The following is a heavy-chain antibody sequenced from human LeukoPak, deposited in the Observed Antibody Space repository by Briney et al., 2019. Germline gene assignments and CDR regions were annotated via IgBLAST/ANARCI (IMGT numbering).Heavy chain of an antibody. CDR1: GYTLTRYG. Sequence: ASVKVSCKASGYTLTRYGISWVRQAPGQGLEWMGWISAYNGNTNYAQKLQGRVTMTTDTSTRTAYMELRSLRSDDTAVYCCSRAEWGVFGGDPWVQGTLVTVSS. D-gene: IGHD3-16*01. J-gene: IGHJ5*02. V-gene: IGHV1-18*01. CDR2: ISAYNGNT. CDR3: SRAEWGVFGGDP.